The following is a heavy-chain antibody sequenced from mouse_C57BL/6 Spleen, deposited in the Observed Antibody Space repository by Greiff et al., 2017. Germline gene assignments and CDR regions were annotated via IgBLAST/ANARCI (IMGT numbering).Heavy chain of an antibody. Sequence: VMLVESGPGLVAPSQSLSITCTVSGFSLTSYAISWVRQPPGKGLEWLGVIWTGGGTNYNSALNSRLSISKDNSKSQVYLKMNSLQTDDTARYDCAMIYDYDWYLDVWGTGTTVTVSS. CDR2: IWTGGGT. V-gene: IGHV2-9-1*01. CDR1: GFSLTSYA. CDR3: AMIYDYDWYLDV. D-gene: IGHD2-4*01. J-gene: IGHJ1*03.